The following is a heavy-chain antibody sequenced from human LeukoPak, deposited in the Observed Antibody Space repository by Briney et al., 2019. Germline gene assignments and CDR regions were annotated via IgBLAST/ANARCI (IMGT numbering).Heavy chain of an antibody. CDR3: AKDPPPVDY. J-gene: IGHJ4*02. CDR1: GFTFSSYG. Sequence: GRSLRLSCAASGFTFSSYGMHWVRQAPGKGLEWVAVIWYDGSNKYYADSVKGRFTISRDNSKNTLYLQMNSLRAEDTAVYYCAKDPPPVDYWGQGTLVTVSS. CDR2: IWYDGSNK. V-gene: IGHV3-33*06.